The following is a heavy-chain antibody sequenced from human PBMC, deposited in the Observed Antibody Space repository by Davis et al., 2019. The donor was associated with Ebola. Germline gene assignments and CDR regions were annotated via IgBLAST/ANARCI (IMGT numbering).Heavy chain of an antibody. CDR2: SLNIGNP. CDR1: GASLTTNY. J-gene: IGHJ5*02. D-gene: IGHD3-9*01. Sequence: PSETLSLTCSVSGASLTTNYWTWLRQPPGKALEWIGYSLNIGNPNYNPSLRSRVSISVDTARNKFVLNLASVTAADSAVYYCARQDDTLTGYYSSWGQGLLVSVSS. CDR3: ARQDDTLTGYYSS. V-gene: IGHV4-59*01.